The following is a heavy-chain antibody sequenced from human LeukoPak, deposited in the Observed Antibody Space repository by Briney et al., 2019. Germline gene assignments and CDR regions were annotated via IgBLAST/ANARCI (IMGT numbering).Heavy chain of an antibody. CDR2: ISSSSSYI. D-gene: IGHD5-12*01. J-gene: IGHJ4*02. V-gene: IGHV3-21*01. CDR3: ASDGGSDHHGLFDY. CDR1: GFTFSSYS. Sequence: GGSLRLSCAASGFTFSSYSMNWVRQAPGKGLEWVSSISSSSSYIYYADSVKGRFTISRDNSKNTLYLQMNSLVSEDTAVYYCASDGGSDHHGLFDYWGQGTLVTVSS.